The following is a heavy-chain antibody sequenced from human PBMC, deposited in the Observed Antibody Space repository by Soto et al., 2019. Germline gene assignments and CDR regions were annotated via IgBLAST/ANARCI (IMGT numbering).Heavy chain of an antibody. CDR3: AREGRGFDY. D-gene: IGHD3-10*01. Sequence: SETLSLTCTVSGVSISRYYWIWIRQPPGKGLEWIGYIYYSGSPDYNPSLKTRVTISVDTSKNQFSLKLSSVTAADTAIYYCAREGRGFDYWGQGALLTVSS. CDR2: IYYSGSP. V-gene: IGHV4-59*01. CDR1: GVSISRYY. J-gene: IGHJ4*02.